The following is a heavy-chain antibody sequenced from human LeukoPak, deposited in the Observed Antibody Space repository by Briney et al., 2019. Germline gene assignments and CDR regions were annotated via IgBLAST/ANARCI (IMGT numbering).Heavy chain of an antibody. J-gene: IGHJ4*02. D-gene: IGHD1-26*01. CDR2: INPDSGDT. Sequence: ASVKVSCKASGYTFTGYYMHWVRQAPGQGLEWMGWINPDSGDTTYAQKFQGRVTMTRDTSISTAYMELSRLTSDDTAVYCCAREEGSYPESLDSWGQGSLVTVSS. V-gene: IGHV1-2*02. CDR3: AREEGSYPESLDS. CDR1: GYTFTGYY.